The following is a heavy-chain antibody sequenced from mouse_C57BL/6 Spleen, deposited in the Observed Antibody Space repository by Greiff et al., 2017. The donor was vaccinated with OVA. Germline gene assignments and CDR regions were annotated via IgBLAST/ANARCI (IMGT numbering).Heavy chain of an antibody. V-gene: IGHV3-6*01. CDR3: ARADYDYDDAMDY. CDR2: ISYDGSN. J-gene: IGHJ4*01. D-gene: IGHD2-4*01. CDR1: GYSITSGYY. Sequence: VQLQQSGPGLVKPSQSLSLTCSVTGYSITSGYYWNWIRQFPGNKLEWMGYISYDGSNNYNPSLKNRISITRDTSKNQFFLKLNSVTTEDTATYYCARADYDYDDAMDYWGQGTSVTVSS.